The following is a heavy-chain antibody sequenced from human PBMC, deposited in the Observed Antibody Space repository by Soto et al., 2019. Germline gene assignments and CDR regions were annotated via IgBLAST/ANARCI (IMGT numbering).Heavy chain of an antibody. CDR1: GFTFSNYG. V-gene: IGHV3-48*02. Sequence: EVQLVESGGGSVQPGGSLRLSCAASGFTFSNYGINWVRQAPGKGLEWISYISSSSGTIYSADSVKGRFTISRANAKNSLYLQMNSLRDEDTALYYCAREYTGNSHDGFDIWGQGTMVTVSS. J-gene: IGHJ3*02. CDR3: AREYTGNSHDGFDI. D-gene: IGHD1-7*01. CDR2: ISSSSGTI.